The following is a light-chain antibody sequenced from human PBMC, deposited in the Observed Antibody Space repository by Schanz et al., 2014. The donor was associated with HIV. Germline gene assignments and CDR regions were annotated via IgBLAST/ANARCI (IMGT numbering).Light chain of an antibody. CDR1: SSNIGINT. J-gene: IGLJ3*02. Sequence: QSVLTQPPSVSGPPGQRVTILCSGSSSNIGINTVNWYQHLPGTAPKLLMYANMERPSGVPDRFSGSGSGTSASLAISGLQSEDDADYYCAAWDDSLNGWVFGGGTKLTVL. CDR3: AAWDDSLNGWV. V-gene: IGLV1-44*01. CDR2: ANM.